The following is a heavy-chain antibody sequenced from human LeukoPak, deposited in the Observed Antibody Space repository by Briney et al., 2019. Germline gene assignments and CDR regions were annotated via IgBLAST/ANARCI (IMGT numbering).Heavy chain of an antibody. Sequence: SVKVSCKASGDTFDSYGISWVRQAPGQGLEWMGEIIPFFGTTNYAQKFQGRVTITTDESTSTAYMELSSLRSEDTAVYYCARAAGATNFDYWGQGTLVTVSS. CDR1: GDTFDSYG. D-gene: IGHD1-26*01. CDR3: ARAAGATNFDY. CDR2: IIPFFGTT. J-gene: IGHJ4*02. V-gene: IGHV1-69*05.